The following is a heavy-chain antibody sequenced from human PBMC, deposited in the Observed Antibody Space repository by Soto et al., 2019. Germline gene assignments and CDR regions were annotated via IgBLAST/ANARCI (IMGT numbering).Heavy chain of an antibody. CDR1: GYTFTSYG. Sequence: AASVKVSCKASGYTFTSYGISWVRQAPGQGLEWMGWISAYNGNTNYAQKLQGRVTMTRDTSISTAYMELSRLRSDDTAVYYCAREVCRSCSSTRKNRGYGMDVWGQGTTFTVSS. D-gene: IGHD2-2*01. J-gene: IGHJ6*02. CDR3: AREVCRSCSSTRKNRGYGMDV. CDR2: ISAYNGNT. V-gene: IGHV1-18*01.